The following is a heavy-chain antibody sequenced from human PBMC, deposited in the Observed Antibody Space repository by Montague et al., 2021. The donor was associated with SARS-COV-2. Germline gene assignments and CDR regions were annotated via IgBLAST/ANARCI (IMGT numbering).Heavy chain of an antibody. D-gene: IGHD2-15*01. J-gene: IGHJ2*01. CDR3: ARRARWQLSWFSDL. V-gene: IGHV4-39*01. Sequence: SETLSLTCTVSGGSISSGTYYWGWVRQPPGKGLEWIGTINYSGKTYYSPSLKSRVTISVDTSKNQFSLKVTSVTAADTAVYYCARRARWQLSWFSDLWGRGTLVTVSS. CDR2: INYSGKT. CDR1: GGSISSGTYY.